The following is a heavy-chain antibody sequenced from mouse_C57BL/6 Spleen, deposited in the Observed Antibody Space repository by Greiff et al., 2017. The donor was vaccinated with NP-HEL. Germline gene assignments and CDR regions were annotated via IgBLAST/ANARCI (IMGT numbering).Heavy chain of an antibody. CDR2: IYPRDGST. J-gene: IGHJ4*01. CDR1: GYTFTSYD. D-gene: IGHD3-2*02. CDR3: ARAQATHYYAMDY. Sequence: VQLQESGPELVKPGASVKLSCKASGYTFTSYDINWVKQRPGQGLEWIGWIYPRDGSTKYNEKFKGKATLTVEKSSSTAYMELHSLTSEDSAVYVCARAQATHYYAMDYWGQGTSVTVSS. V-gene: IGHV1-85*01.